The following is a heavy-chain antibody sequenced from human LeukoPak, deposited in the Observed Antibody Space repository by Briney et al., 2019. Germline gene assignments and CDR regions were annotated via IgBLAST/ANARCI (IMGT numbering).Heavy chain of an antibody. D-gene: IGHD1-26*01. CDR3: AKDLRGAY. CDR2: ITSSGGST. V-gene: IGHV3-23*01. J-gene: IGHJ4*02. CDR1: GFTFSSYA. Sequence: PGGSLRLSCAASGFTFSSYAMGWVRQAPGKGLQWVSSITSSGGSTYYADSVKGRFTISRDNSKNTLYLQMNSLRAEDTAVFYCAKDLRGAYWGQGTLVTVSS.